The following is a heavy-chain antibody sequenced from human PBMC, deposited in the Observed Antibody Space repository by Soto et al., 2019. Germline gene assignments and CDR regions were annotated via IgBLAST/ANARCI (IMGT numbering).Heavy chain of an antibody. CDR1: GFTFSSYG. D-gene: IGHD3-9*01. Sequence: QVQLVESGGGVVQPGRSLRLSCAASGFTFSSYGMHWVRQAPGKGLEWVAVISYDGSNKYYADSVKGRFTISRDNSKNTLYRQMNSLRAEDTAVYYCAKGHYDILTGVADAFDIWGQGTMVTVSS. V-gene: IGHV3-30*18. J-gene: IGHJ3*02. CDR2: ISYDGSNK. CDR3: AKGHYDILTGVADAFDI.